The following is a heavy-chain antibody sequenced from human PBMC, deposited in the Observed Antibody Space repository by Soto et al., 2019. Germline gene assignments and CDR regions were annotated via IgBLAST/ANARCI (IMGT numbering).Heavy chain of an antibody. CDR1: GFTFTSSA. V-gene: IGHV1-58*02. CDR3: AATNRYGLESAFEI. Sequence: GASVKVSCKASGFTFTSSAMQWVRQARGQRLEWIGWIVVGSGNTNYAQKFQERVTITRDMSTSTAYMELSSLRSEDTAVYYCAATNRYGLESAFEIWGQGTMVTGSS. D-gene: IGHD3-3*01. CDR2: IVVGSGNT. J-gene: IGHJ3*02.